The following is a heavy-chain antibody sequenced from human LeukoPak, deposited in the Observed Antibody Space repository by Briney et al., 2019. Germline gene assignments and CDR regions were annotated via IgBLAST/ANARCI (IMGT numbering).Heavy chain of an antibody. Sequence: GGSLRLSCAASGFTFSSYSMNWVRQAPGKGLEWVSSISSSSSYIYYADSVKGRFTISRDNAKNSLYLQMNSLRAEDTAVYYCARDPGGYDYYYYGMDVWGQGTTVTVSS. D-gene: IGHD5-12*01. CDR2: ISSSSSYI. J-gene: IGHJ6*02. CDR3: ARDPGGYDYYYYGMDV. V-gene: IGHV3-21*01. CDR1: GFTFSSYS.